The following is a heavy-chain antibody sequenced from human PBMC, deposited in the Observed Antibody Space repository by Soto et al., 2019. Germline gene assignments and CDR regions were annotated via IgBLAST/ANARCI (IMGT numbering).Heavy chain of an antibody. CDR3: ARRVRLATWYAFAI. CDR2: IYYSGST. Sequence: PSETLSLTCTVSGGSISSYYWSWIRQPPGKGLEWIGYIYYSGSTNYNPSLKSRVTISVDTSKNQFSLKLSSVTAADTAVYYCARRVRLATWYAFAIWGQGTMVTVSS. V-gene: IGHV4-59*08. CDR1: GGSISSYY. J-gene: IGHJ3*02. D-gene: IGHD2-15*01.